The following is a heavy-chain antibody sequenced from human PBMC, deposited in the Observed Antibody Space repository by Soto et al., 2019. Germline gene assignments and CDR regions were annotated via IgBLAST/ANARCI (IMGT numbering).Heavy chain of an antibody. CDR3: ARERGYYDFWSGYYGVGVLHNVVDP. Sequence: ASVKAACKASGYTFTSYGISWVRQAPGQGLEWMGWISAYNGNTNYAQKLQGRVTMTTDTSTSTAYMELRSLRSDDTAVYYCARERGYYDFWSGYYGVGVLHNVVDPRGR. CDR2: ISAYNGNT. J-gene: IGHJ2*01. CDR1: GYTFTSYG. D-gene: IGHD3-3*01. V-gene: IGHV1-18*04.